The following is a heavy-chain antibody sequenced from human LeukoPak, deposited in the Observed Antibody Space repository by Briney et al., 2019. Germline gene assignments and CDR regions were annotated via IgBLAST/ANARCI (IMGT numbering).Heavy chain of an antibody. CDR2: INQNGGEK. V-gene: IGHV3-7*01. Sequence: PGGSVRLSCADSGFTFSSYCMIWVRQAPGKGLEWVAYINQNGGEKYYVYSVKGRFTNSRDNGKNSLYLQMSSLRAEDTAVYYCARYRHLGYWGQGTLVTVSS. J-gene: IGHJ4*02. CDR3: ARYRHLGY. CDR1: GFTFSSYC.